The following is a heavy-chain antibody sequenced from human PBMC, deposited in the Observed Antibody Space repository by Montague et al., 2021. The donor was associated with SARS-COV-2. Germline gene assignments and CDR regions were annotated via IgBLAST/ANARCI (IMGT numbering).Heavy chain of an antibody. Sequence: SETLSLTCAVSGGSIDNSYWTWIRQPPGTRLEWIGYVSYRGNTNYNPSLKSRVTISVDMSRNQFTLKLTSVTPADTALYYCARGDILTGSYYLDSWGQGTPVIVSS. V-gene: IGHV4-59*12. CDR1: GGSIDNSY. D-gene: IGHD3-9*01. CDR2: VSYRGNT. J-gene: IGHJ4*02. CDR3: ARGDILTGSYYLDS.